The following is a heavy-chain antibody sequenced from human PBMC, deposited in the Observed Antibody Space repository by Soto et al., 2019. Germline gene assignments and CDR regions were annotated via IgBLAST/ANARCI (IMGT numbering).Heavy chain of an antibody. Sequence: QVQRVQSGAEVKKPGASVKVSCKASGYTFSSHGFSWVRQAPGQGLEWMGWISAYNGNTNFAQKFQARVTMTTDTSTSTAYMDLRSLRSDDTAVYYCARMYYDSSSYLDYWGQGTLVTVSS. CDR3: ARMYYDSSSYLDY. CDR1: GYTFSSHG. CDR2: ISAYNGNT. J-gene: IGHJ4*02. V-gene: IGHV1-18*04. D-gene: IGHD3-22*01.